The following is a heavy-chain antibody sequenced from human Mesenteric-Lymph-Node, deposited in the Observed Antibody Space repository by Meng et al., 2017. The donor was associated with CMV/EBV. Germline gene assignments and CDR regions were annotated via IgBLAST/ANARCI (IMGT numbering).Heavy chain of an antibody. J-gene: IGHJ3*02. CDR2: ISGSGGST. Sequence: GESLKISCAASGFTFSSYAMSWVHQAPGKGLEWVSTISGSGGSTYYADSVKGRFTISRDNAKNSLYLQMNSLRAEDTAVYYCARSMTTVTTDAFDIWGQGTMVTVSS. D-gene: IGHD4-17*01. CDR1: GFTFSSYA. CDR3: ARSMTTVTTDAFDI. V-gene: IGHV3-23*01.